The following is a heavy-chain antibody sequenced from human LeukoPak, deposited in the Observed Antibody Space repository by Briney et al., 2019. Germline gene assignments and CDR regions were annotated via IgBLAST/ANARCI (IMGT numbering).Heavy chain of an antibody. CDR2: ISAYNGNT. CDR1: GYTFTSYG. J-gene: IGHJ4*02. V-gene: IGHV1-18*01. Sequence: ASVKVSCKASGYTFTSYGISWVRQAPGQGLEWMGWISAYNGNTNYAQKLQGRVTMTTDTSTSTAYIELRSLRSDDTAVYYCARLVSSSWTVDYWGQGTLVTVSS. D-gene: IGHD6-13*01. CDR3: ARLVSSSWTVDY.